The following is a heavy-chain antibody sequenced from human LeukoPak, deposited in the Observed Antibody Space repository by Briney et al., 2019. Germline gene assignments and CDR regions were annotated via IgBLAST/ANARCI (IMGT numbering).Heavy chain of an antibody. V-gene: IGHV1-46*01. CDR1: GYNFIYYY. Sequence: ASVNVSCKTSGYNFIYYYIHWVRQAPGQRLERMALINPSGGSTSYAQKFQGRVTMTRDTSTSTVSMELRSLRSEDTAVYYCARGPYSSGWYGLDYWGQGTLVTVSS. CDR2: INPSGGST. D-gene: IGHD6-19*01. J-gene: IGHJ4*02. CDR3: ARGPYSSGWYGLDY.